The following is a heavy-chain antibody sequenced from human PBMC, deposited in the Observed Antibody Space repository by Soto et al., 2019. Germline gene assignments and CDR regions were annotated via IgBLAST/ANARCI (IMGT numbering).Heavy chain of an antibody. V-gene: IGHV3-48*01. D-gene: IGHD3-9*01. J-gene: IGHJ4*02. Sequence: GGSLRLSCAASGFTFSSYSMNWVRQAPGKGLEWVSYISSSSTIYYADSVKGRFTISRDNAKNSLYLQMNSLRAEDTAVYYCASQAYYDILTGYYTPPYFDYWGQGTLVTVSS. CDR3: ASQAYYDILTGYYTPPYFDY. CDR1: GFTFSSYS. CDR2: ISSSSTI.